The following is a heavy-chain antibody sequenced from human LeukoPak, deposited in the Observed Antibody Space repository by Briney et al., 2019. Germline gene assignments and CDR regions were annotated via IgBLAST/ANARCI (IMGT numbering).Heavy chain of an antibody. CDR1: GFTFSGYW. Sequence: GGSLRLSCAASGFTFSGYWMHWVRQVPGKGLVWVSRIAIDGSTTTYADSVKGRFTISRDDAKNTLYLQMNSLRAEDTAVYYCARDLTGGDDYWGQGTLVTVSS. CDR2: IAIDGSTT. D-gene: IGHD3-9*01. CDR3: ARDLTGGDDY. V-gene: IGHV3-74*01. J-gene: IGHJ4*02.